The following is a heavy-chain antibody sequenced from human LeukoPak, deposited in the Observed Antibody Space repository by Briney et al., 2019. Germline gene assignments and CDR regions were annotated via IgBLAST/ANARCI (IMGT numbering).Heavy chain of an antibody. CDR1: GFIFDDYA. J-gene: IGHJ4*02. V-gene: IGHV3-9*03. Sequence: GRSLRLSCAASGFIFDDYAMHWVRQAPGKGLEWVSGISWNSGTIDYVDSVKGRFTISRDNAKNSLYLQMNSLRAEDMALYYCVKGSAGAVADNFEYWGQGTLVTVSS. CDR3: VKGSAGAVADNFEY. D-gene: IGHD6-19*01. CDR2: ISWNSGTI.